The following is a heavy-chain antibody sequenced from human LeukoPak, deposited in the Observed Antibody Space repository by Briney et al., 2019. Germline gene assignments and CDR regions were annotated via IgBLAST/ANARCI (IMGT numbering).Heavy chain of an antibody. CDR1: GYSFTGYY. CDR2: INPNNGGT. CDR3: AKDQNTGYANNWFDP. D-gene: IGHD5-12*01. V-gene: IGHV1-2*02. Sequence: ASLKVSCKASGYSFTGYYIHWVRQAPGQGLEWMGGINPNNGGTNFAQKFQGRVTMTRDTSISTAYMELSRLRSDDTAIYYCAKDQNTGYANNWFDPWGQGTLVTVSS. J-gene: IGHJ5*02.